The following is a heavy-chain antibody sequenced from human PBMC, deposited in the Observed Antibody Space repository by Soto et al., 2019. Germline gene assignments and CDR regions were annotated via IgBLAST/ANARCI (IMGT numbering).Heavy chain of an antibody. D-gene: IGHD6-25*01. CDR1: GYTFTSYC. Sequence: ASVNVSCKSSGYTFTSYCMSWVRQAPGQGLEWMGWISAYNGNTNYAQKLQGRVTMTTDTSTSTAYMELRSLRSDDTAVYYCAREAAPGWFDPWGQGTLVTVSS. V-gene: IGHV1-18*01. CDR3: AREAAPGWFDP. CDR2: ISAYNGNT. J-gene: IGHJ5*02.